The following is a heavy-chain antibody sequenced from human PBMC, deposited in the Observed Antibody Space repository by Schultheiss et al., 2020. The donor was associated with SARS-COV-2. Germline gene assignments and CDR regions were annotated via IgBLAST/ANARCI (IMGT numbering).Heavy chain of an antibody. D-gene: IGHD6-19*01. CDR3: AREEVADGYYYYGMDV. J-gene: IGHJ6*04. CDR2: ISGSGGST. Sequence: GGSLRLSCAASGFTFSSYAMSWVRQAPGKGLEWVSAISGSGGSTYYADSVKGRFTISRDNSKNTLYLQMNSLRAEDTAVYYCAREEVADGYYYYGMDVWGKGTTVTVSS. CDR1: GFTFSSYA. V-gene: IGHV3-23*01.